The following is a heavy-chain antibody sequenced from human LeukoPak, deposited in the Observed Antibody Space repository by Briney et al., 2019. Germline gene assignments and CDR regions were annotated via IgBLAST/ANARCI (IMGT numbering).Heavy chain of an antibody. D-gene: IGHD4-17*01. Sequence: SGTLSLTCTVSGASITTHSWSWIRQPPGKGPAWIGCIFYTGSTTCNPSLKGRVTISPDTSKNQFSLKLSAVAAADTAVYYCVCGANGDYAFDYWSQGTLVTVSS. CDR3: VCGANGDYAFDY. V-gene: IGHV4-59*11. CDR1: GASITTHS. J-gene: IGHJ4*02. CDR2: IFYTGST.